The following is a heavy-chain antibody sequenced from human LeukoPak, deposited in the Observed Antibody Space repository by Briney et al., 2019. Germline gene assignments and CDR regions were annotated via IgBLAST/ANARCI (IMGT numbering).Heavy chain of an antibody. CDR3: ARAGDVGGDFWSEVKSYYYYYMDV. Sequence: GGSLRLSCAASGFTFSSYAMHWVRQAPGKGLEWVAVISYDGSNKYYADSVKGRFTISRDNSKNTLYLQMSSLRAGDTAVYYCARAGDVGGDFWSEVKSYYYYYMDVWGKGTTVTVSS. CDR2: ISYDGSNK. CDR1: GFTFSSYA. V-gene: IGHV3-30-3*01. J-gene: IGHJ6*03. D-gene: IGHD3-3*01.